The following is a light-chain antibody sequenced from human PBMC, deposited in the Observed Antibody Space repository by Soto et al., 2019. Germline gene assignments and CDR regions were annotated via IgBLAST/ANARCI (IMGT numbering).Light chain of an antibody. V-gene: IGLV1-40*01. J-gene: IGLJ1*01. CDR2: GNS. CDR1: SSNIGAGYD. CDR3: QSYDSSLSGPYV. Sequence: QSVLTQPPSVSVSPVQRVTITCAGSSSNIGAGYDVHWYQQLPGTAPKLLIYGNSNRPSGVPDRFSGSKSGTSASLAITGLQAEDEADYYCQSYDSSLSGPYVFGTGTKVTVL.